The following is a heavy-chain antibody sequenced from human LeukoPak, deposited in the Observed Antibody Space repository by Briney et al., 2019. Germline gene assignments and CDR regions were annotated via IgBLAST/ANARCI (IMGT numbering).Heavy chain of an antibody. CDR3: ARVSYCSSTSCSYYYYGMDV. V-gene: IGHV1-18*01. J-gene: IGHJ6*01. Sequence: ASVTVSCKASGYTFTSYGISWVRQAPGQGLEWMGWISAYNGNTNYAQTLQGRVTMTTDTYTSTAYMELRSLRSDDTAVYYRARVSYCSSTSCSYYYYGMDVWGQGTTVTVSS. CDR1: GYTFTSYG. CDR2: ISAYNGNT. D-gene: IGHD2-2*01.